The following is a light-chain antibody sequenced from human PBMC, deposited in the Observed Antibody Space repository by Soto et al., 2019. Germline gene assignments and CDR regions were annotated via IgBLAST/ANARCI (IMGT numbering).Light chain of an antibody. J-gene: IGKJ1*01. Sequence: DIQLTQSPSTLSASIGDRVVITCRASQTIARWLAWYQQRPGLAPRLLIYDASTLESGVPSRCSGSGSETEFPLTSSSLKHDDFATYHCQQYEGNPTFGQGTTVEVK. CDR2: DAS. V-gene: IGKV1-5*01. CDR3: QQYEGNPT. CDR1: QTIARW.